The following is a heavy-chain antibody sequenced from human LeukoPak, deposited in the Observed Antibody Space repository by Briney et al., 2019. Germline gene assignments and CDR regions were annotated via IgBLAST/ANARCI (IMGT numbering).Heavy chain of an antibody. CDR3: ARGGGFTYGRQPFDC. D-gene: IGHD5-18*01. Sequence: SETLSLTCTVSGGSISSYYWSWIRQPPGKGLEWIGYIYYSGTTRYNPSLKSRLTISIGTSKNQFSLKLSSVTAADTAVYFCARGGGFTYGRQPFDCWGQGTLVTVSS. V-gene: IGHV4-59*01. CDR1: GGSISSYY. J-gene: IGHJ4*02. CDR2: IYYSGTT.